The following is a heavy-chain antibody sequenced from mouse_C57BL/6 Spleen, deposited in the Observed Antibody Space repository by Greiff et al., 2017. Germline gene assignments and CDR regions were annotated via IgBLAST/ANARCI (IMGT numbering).Heavy chain of an antibody. Sequence: QVQLQQSGAELMKPGASVKLSCKATGYTFTGYWIEWVKQRPGHGLEWIGEILPGTGGTNYNEKFKGKATFTADTSSNTAYIKLSSLTTEDSAIYYCASYGTDCYGMDYWGQGTTVTVSS. CDR2: ILPGTGGT. CDR1: GYTFTGYW. J-gene: IGHJ4*01. CDR3: ASYGTDCYGMDY. V-gene: IGHV1-9*01. D-gene: IGHD1-1*01.